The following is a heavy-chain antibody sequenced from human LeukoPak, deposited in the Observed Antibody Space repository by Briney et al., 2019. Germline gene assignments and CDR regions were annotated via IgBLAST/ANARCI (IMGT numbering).Heavy chain of an antibody. CDR3: ARGMEYSSSYNWFDP. CDR1: GGSISSGDYY. J-gene: IGHJ5*02. D-gene: IGHD6-13*01. Sequence: SETLSLTCTVSGGSISSGDYYWSWIRQPPGKGLEWIGYIYYSGSTHYNPSLKSRVTISVDTSKNQFSLKLSSVTVADTAVYYCARGMEYSSSYNWFDPWGQGTLVTVSS. CDR2: IYYSGST. V-gene: IGHV4-30-4*08.